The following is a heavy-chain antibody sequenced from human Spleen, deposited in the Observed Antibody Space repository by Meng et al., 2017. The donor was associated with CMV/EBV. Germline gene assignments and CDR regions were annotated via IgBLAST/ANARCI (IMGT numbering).Heavy chain of an antibody. J-gene: IGHJ4*02. CDR1: GYTFTSYY. CDR2: INPVSGVT. V-gene: IGHV1-46*01. CDR3: ARSESLDH. Sequence: ASVKVSCKASGYTFTSYYIHWVRQAPGQGLEWMGIINPVSGVTTYAQKFQGRVTMARDTSTTTVYMEMSSLRSDDTAAFYCARSESLDHWGQGTLVTVSS.